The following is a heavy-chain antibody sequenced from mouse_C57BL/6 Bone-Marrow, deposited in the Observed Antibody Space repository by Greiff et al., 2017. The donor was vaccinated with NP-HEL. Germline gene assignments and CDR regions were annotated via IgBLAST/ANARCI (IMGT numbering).Heavy chain of an antibody. CDR1: GYAFSSSW. Sequence: VHLVESGPELVKPGASVKISCKASGYAFSSSWMNWVKQRPGKGLEWIGRIYPGDGDTNYNGKFKGKATLTADKSSSTAYMQLSSLTSEDSAVYFCARSYYGSSYFDYWGQGTTLTVSS. V-gene: IGHV1-82*01. J-gene: IGHJ2*01. CDR3: ARSYYGSSYFDY. CDR2: IYPGDGDT. D-gene: IGHD1-1*01.